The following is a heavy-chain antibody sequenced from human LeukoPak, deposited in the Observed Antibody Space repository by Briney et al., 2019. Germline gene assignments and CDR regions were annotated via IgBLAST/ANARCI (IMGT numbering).Heavy chain of an antibody. CDR1: GFTFGSYS. V-gene: IGHV3-21*01. CDR2: ISSSSSYI. Sequence: GGSLRLSCAASGFTFGSYSMTWVRQAPGKGLEWVSSISSSSSYIDYADSVKGRFTISRDNAKNSLYLQMNSLRAEDTAVYYCARDGYYYYYGTDVWGQGTTVTVSS. J-gene: IGHJ6*02. CDR3: ARDGYYYYYGTDV.